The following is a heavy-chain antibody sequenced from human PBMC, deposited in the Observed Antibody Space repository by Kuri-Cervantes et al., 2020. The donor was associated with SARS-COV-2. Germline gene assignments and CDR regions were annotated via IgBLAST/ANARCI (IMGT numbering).Heavy chain of an antibody. CDR1: GFTFSNAW. D-gene: IGHD2-15*01. CDR2: IKSKTDGGTT. CDR3: TTDLPNPTYPRYYYYYYYGMDV. Sequence: GGSLRLSCAASGFTFSNAWMSWVRQAPGKGLEWVGRIKSKTDGGTTDYAAPVKGRFTISRDDSKNTLYLQMNSLKTEDTAVYYCTTDLPNPTYPRYYYYYYYGMDVWGQGTTVTVSS. V-gene: IGHV3-15*01. J-gene: IGHJ6*02.